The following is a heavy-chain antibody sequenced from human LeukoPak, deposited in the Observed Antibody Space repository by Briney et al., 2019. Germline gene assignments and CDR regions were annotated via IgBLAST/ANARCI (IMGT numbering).Heavy chain of an antibody. CDR2: IGNNGGGI. CDR3: AKGGPQFFDY. D-gene: IGHD5-24*01. J-gene: IGHJ4*02. Sequence: PGGSLRLSCAASGFTFSTYTMYWVRHPPGKRLEWVSIIGNNGGGIHYADSVKGRFTISRDNSKSTLYLQMNSLRVEDTAIYYCAKGGPQFFDYWGQGTLVTVSS. V-gene: IGHV3-23*01. CDR1: GFTFSTYT.